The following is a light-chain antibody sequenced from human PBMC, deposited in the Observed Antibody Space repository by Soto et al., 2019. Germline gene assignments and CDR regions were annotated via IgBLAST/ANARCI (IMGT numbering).Light chain of an antibody. CDR2: DAS. V-gene: IGKV1-33*01. CDR3: QQYANLIT. J-gene: IGKJ5*01. Sequence: DIQMTQSPSSLSASVGDRVTITCQASQDISNYLNWYQQKPGKAPKLLIYDASNLETGVPSRFSGSGSGTDFTFTISSLQPDDIATYYCQQYANLITFGQGTRLEIQ. CDR1: QDISNY.